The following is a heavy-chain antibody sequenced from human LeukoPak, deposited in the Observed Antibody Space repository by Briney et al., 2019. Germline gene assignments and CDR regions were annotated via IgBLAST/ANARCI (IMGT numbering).Heavy chain of an antibody. CDR1: GVSISSSSYY. J-gene: IGHJ4*02. D-gene: IGHD5-18*01. Sequence: PSETLSLTCTVSGVSISSSSYYWGWIRRPPGKGLEWIGSIYYSGSTYYNPSLKSRVTISVDTSKNQFSLKLSSVTAADTAVYYCARVRGYSYRFSPDFGYWGQGTLVTVSS. V-gene: IGHV4-39*01. CDR3: ARVRGYSYRFSPDFGY. CDR2: IYYSGST.